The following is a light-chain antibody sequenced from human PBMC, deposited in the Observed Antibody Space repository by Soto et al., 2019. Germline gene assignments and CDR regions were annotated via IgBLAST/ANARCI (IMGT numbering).Light chain of an antibody. J-gene: IGKJ4*01. CDR2: GAS. CDR1: QSVSSSY. Sequence: EIVLTQSPATLSLSPGERATLSCRASQSVSSSYLAWYQQKPGQAPRLLIYGASSRATGIPDRFSGSASGTEFTPTISSLQSEDFAIYYCQQYNNWPLTFGGGTKVDIK. V-gene: IGKV3D-15*01. CDR3: QQYNNWPLT.